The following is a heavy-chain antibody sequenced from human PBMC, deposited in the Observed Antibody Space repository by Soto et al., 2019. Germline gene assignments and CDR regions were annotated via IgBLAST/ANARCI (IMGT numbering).Heavy chain of an antibody. J-gene: IGHJ4*02. CDR3: ARHVPPGEPPSY. CDR1: GGSISSSSYY. Sequence: SETLSLTCAVYGGSISSSSYYWGWIRQPPGKGLEWIGSIYYSGSTYYNPSLKSRVTISVDTSKNQFSLKLSSVTAADTAVYYCARHVPPGEPPSYWGQGTLVTVSS. CDR2: IYYSGST. V-gene: IGHV4-39*01. D-gene: IGHD3-16*01.